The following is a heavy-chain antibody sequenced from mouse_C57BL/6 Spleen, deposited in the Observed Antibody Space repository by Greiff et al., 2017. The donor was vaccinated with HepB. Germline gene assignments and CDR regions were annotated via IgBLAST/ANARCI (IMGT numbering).Heavy chain of an antibody. CDR1: GYTFTSYW. Sequence: QVQLQQPGAELVKPGASVKLSCKASGYTFTSYWMQWVKQRPGQGLEWIGEIDPSDSYTNYNQKFKGKATLPVDTSSSAAYMQLSSLTSEDSAVYYCARYSSHYYALDYWGQGTSVTVSS. D-gene: IGHD1-1*01. CDR2: IDPSDSYT. V-gene: IGHV1-50*01. J-gene: IGHJ4*01. CDR3: ARYSSHYYALDY.